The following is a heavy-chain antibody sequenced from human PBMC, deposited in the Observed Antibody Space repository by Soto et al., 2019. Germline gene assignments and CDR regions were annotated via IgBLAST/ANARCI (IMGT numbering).Heavy chain of an antibody. V-gene: IGHV3-66*01. J-gene: IGHJ6*02. D-gene: IGHD2-15*01. CDR2: IQSGGST. CDR1: GFTVSSHY. CDR3: SRDDVYCSGGSCYGVPMDV. Sequence: EVQLVESGGDLVQPGGSLRLSCAASGFTVSSHYMNWVRQAPGKGLEWVSLIQSGGSTFYADSVKGRFTISRDNSKNTLFLQMNSLSVEDTAMYYCSRDDVYCSGGSCYGVPMDVRGRGTTVTVSS.